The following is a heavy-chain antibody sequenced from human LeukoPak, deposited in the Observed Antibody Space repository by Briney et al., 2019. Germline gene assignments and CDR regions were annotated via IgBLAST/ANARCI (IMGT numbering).Heavy chain of an antibody. CDR3: ARRLTQYXCFDP. CDR1: GDSVSSNSVT. Sequence: SQTLSLTCAISGDSVSSNSVTWNWIRQSPSRGLEWLGRTYYRSTWFNDYAVSVRGRITVNPDTSKNQFSLHLNSVTPEDTAVYYCARRLTQYXCFDPWGQGXXVXVSS. CDR2: TYYRSTWFN. J-gene: IGHJ5*02. D-gene: IGHD2-2*01. V-gene: IGHV6-1*01.